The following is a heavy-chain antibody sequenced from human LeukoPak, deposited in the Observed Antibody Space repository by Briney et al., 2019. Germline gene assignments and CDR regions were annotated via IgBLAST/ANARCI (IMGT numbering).Heavy chain of an antibody. Sequence: GASVKVSCKASGYTFTGYYMHWVRQAPGQGLECMGWINPNSGGTNYAQKFQGRVTMTRDTSISTAYMELSRLRSDDTAVYYCARVGRRAYGSGSYRITGGNWFDPWGQGTLVTVSS. D-gene: IGHD3-10*01. J-gene: IGHJ5*02. CDR1: GYTFTGYY. V-gene: IGHV1-2*02. CDR2: INPNSGGT. CDR3: ARVGRRAYGSGSYRITGGNWFDP.